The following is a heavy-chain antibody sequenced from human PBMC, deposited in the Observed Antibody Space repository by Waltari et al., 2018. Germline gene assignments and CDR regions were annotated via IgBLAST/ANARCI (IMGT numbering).Heavy chain of an antibody. Sequence: EVQLVESGGGLVQPGRSLKLSCKGSGFTFSDHYMCCFRQAPEKGLEWVAFIRSRVYGGATEYAASVKGRFTISRDDSKSITYLQMNSLKTEDTAVYYCTTLDIVIIPAARPFDFWGQGTLVTVSS. V-gene: IGHV3-49*03. CDR3: TTLDIVIIPAARPFDF. J-gene: IGHJ4*02. D-gene: IGHD2-2*03. CDR2: IRSRVYGGAT. CDR1: GFTFSDHY.